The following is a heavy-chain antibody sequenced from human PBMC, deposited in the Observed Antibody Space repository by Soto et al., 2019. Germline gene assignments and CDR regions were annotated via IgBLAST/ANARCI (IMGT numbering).Heavy chain of an antibody. J-gene: IGHJ5*02. V-gene: IGHV4-59*12. Sequence: SETLSLTCTVSGGSISSYYWSWIRQPPGKGLEWIGYIYYSGSTNYNPSLKSRVTISVDTSKNQFSLKLSSVTAADTAVYYCARAGGFFDFNPWGQGTLVTVSS. CDR2: IYYSGST. D-gene: IGHD3-16*01. CDR3: ARAGGFFDFNP. CDR1: GGSISSYY.